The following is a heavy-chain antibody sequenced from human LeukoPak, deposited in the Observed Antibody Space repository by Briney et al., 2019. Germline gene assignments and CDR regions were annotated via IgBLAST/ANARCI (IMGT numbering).Heavy chain of an antibody. V-gene: IGHV4-31*03. CDR1: GGSISSGGYY. CDR3: ASADYDMAFDI. J-gene: IGHJ3*02. CDR2: IYYSGST. Sequence: SETLSLTYTVSGGSISSGGYYWSWIRQHPGKGLEWIGYIYYSGSTDYNPSLKSRFTMSVDTSKNQFSLKLSSVTAADTAVYYCASADYDMAFDIWGQGTMVTVSS. D-gene: IGHD3-9*01.